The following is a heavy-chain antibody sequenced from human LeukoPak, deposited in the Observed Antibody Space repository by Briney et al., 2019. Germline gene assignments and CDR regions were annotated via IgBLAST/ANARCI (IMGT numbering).Heavy chain of an antibody. CDR3: ARNSSWYFDF. CDR1: RHSISSDYY. J-gene: IGHJ5*01. V-gene: IGHV4-38-2*01. D-gene: IGHD6-13*01. Sequence: SETLSLTCAVSRHSISSDYYWGGSRQPKGKGLEWIGIIYQRRTTHYNPSLKSPFTISVDTSKNQFSLKWSSVTAADTTVFYWARNSSWYFDFWGPGTLVTVSS. CDR2: IYQRRTT.